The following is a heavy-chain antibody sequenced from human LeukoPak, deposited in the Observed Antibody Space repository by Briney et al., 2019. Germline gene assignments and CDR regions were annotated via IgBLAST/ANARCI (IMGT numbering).Heavy chain of an antibody. CDR2: IYYSGST. CDR3: ASTSAPSWSQGPNWFDP. Sequence: PSETLSLTCTVSGGSISSSSYYWGWIRQPPGKGLEWIGSIYYSGSTYYNPSLKSRVTISVDTSKNQFSLKLSSVTAADTAVYYCASTSAPSWSQGPNWFDPWGQGTLVTVSS. D-gene: IGHD3-3*01. V-gene: IGHV4-39*01. J-gene: IGHJ5*02. CDR1: GGSISSSSYY.